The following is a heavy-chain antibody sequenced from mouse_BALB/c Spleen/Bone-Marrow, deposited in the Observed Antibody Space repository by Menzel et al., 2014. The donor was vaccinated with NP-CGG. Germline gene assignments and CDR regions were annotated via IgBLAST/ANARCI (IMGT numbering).Heavy chain of an antibody. Sequence: EVQLQQSGAEVVKPGASVKLSCTASGFNIKDTYMHWVKQRPEQGLEWIGRIDPANGNTKYDPKFQGKTTITADTSSNTAYLQLSSLTSEDTAVYCCARYDYGVYFDYWGQGTTLTVSS. D-gene: IGHD2-4*01. V-gene: IGHV14-3*02. CDR3: ARYDYGVYFDY. CDR1: GFNIKDTY. J-gene: IGHJ2*01. CDR2: IDPANGNT.